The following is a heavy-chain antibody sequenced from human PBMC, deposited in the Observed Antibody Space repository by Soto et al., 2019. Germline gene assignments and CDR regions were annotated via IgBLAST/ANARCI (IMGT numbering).Heavy chain of an antibody. CDR2: FSSSSSTI. Sequence: PGGSLRLSCAASGFTFSSYSMNWVRQAPGKGLEWVSYFSSSSSTIYYADSVKGRFTISRDNAKNSLYLQMNSLRDEDTSVYYCARDRALDGYKKAPFDYWGQGTLVTVSS. J-gene: IGHJ4*02. V-gene: IGHV3-48*02. CDR1: GFTFSSYS. D-gene: IGHD5-12*01. CDR3: ARDRALDGYKKAPFDY.